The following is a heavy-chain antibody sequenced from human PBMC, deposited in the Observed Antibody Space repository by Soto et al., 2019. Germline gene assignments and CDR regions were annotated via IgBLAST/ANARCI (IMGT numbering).Heavy chain of an antibody. V-gene: IGHV1-69*12. CDR3: ARGDATKIVVTTYYAMDV. CDR2: IIPVFGTP. Sequence: QVQLVQSGAEVKKPGSSVKFSCKASGGSLSNYGSSWVRQAPEQGLEWMGAIIPVFGTPNYAQKFQDRVTITADESTTTVYMEVRSLTSEDTAVYYCARGDATKIVVTTYYAMDVWGQGTTVTVSS. J-gene: IGHJ6*02. D-gene: IGHD3-22*01. CDR1: GGSLSNYG.